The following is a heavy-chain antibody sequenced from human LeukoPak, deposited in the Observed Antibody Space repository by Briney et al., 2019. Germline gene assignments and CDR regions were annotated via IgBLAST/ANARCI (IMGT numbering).Heavy chain of an antibody. CDR2: MLYSGST. V-gene: IGHV4-59*12. J-gene: IGHJ4*02. Sequence: SETLSLTCTVSGASISNYYWSWIRQSLGKGLEWIGYMLYSGSTNQNPSLRSRVTISVDTSKNQVSLKLSSVTAADTAVYYCARSDIWGSYRFLDYWGQGALVTVSS. CDR1: GASISNYY. CDR3: ARSDIWGSYRFLDY. D-gene: IGHD3-16*02.